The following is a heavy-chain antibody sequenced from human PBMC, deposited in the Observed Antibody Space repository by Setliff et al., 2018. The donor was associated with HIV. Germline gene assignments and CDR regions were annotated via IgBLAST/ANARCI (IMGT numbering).Heavy chain of an antibody. D-gene: IGHD6-13*01. CDR1: GFTFSSYG. V-gene: IGHV3-33*06. CDR2: IWYDGSNK. Sequence: SQTLSCAASGFTFSSYGMHWVRQAPGKGLGWVAVIWYDGSNKYYADSVKGRFTISRDNSKNTLYLQMNSLRAEDTAVYYCAKDRHAAAGTGGFDFWGQGTLVTVSS. J-gene: IGHJ4*02. CDR3: AKDRHAAAGTGGFDF.